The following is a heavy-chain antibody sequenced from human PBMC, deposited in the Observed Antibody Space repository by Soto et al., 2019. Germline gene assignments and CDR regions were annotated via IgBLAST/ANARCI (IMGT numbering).Heavy chain of an antibody. CDR1: GVSLNDATMG. J-gene: IGHJ4*02. CDR2: IFSNDDK. CDR3: ARIFRASYFVD. Sequence: QVTLKESGPVLVKPTETLTLTCTVSGVSLNDATMGVSWIRQPPGKALEWLANIFSNDDKSYTTSLKSMLTISKDTSKSQVVLTMTNMDPLDTATYYFARIFRASYFVDWGQGTLVTVSS. V-gene: IGHV2-26*01. D-gene: IGHD1-26*01.